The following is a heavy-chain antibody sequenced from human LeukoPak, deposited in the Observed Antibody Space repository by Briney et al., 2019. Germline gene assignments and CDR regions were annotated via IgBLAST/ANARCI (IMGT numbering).Heavy chain of an antibody. V-gene: IGHV3-21*01. CDR2: ISSSSSYI. Sequence: PGGSLRLSCAASGFTVSSNYMSWVRQVPGKGLEWVSSISSSSSYIYYADSVKGRFTISRDNAKNSLYLQMNSLRAEDTAVYYCARGLAVAGAIIDYWGQGTLVTVSS. CDR3: ARGLAVAGAIIDY. D-gene: IGHD6-19*01. J-gene: IGHJ4*02. CDR1: GFTVSSNY.